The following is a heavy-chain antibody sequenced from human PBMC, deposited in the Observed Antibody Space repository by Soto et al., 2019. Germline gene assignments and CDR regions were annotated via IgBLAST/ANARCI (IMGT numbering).Heavy chain of an antibody. J-gene: IGHJ6*03. D-gene: IGHD3-10*01. CDR2: IYWDDDK. Sequence: SGPTLVKPTQTLTLTCTFSGFSLSTSGVGVGWIRQPPGKALEWLALIYWDDDKRYSPSLKSRLTITKETSKNQVVLTMTNMDPVDTATYYCAHSLVYYYGSGVYYYYYMDVWGKGTTVTVSS. CDR1: GFSLSTSGVG. V-gene: IGHV2-5*02. CDR3: AHSLVYYYGSGVYYYYYMDV.